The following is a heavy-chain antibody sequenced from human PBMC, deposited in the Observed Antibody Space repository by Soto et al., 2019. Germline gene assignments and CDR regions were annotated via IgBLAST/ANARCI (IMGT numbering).Heavy chain of an antibody. Sequence: SETLSLTCTVSGDSITSNSYFWAWIRQPPGKGLEWIGSIYYSGSTYHNPSLKSRVTISVDKSKNQFSLKLSSVTAADTAVYFCARVRREYDTSGPVDYWGQGTLVTVSS. J-gene: IGHJ4*02. CDR2: IYYSGST. CDR1: GDSITSNSYF. V-gene: IGHV4-39*07. D-gene: IGHD3-22*01. CDR3: ARVRREYDTSGPVDY.